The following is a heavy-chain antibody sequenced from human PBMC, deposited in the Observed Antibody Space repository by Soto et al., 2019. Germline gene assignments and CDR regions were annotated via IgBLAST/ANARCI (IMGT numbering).Heavy chain of an antibody. CDR3: ARDLAAAAY. V-gene: IGHV1-46*01. CDR2: INPLPTSGST. Sequence: QVQLVQSGAEVKKPGASVKVSCKASGYIFTNYYIHWVRQAPGQGLESMAIINPLPTSGSTNYAQEFRGRVTATRDTSTSTVYMELSSLRSDDTAIYYCARDLAAAAYWGQGTLVTVSS. CDR1: GYIFTNYY. D-gene: IGHD6-13*01. J-gene: IGHJ4*02.